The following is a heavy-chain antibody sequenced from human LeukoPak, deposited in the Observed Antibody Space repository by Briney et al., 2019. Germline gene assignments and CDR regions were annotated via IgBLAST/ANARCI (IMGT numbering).Heavy chain of an antibody. J-gene: IGHJ6*03. D-gene: IGHD3-9*01. Sequence: GASVKVSCKASGYTFTSYGISWVRQAPGQGLEWMGWISAYNGNTNYAQKLQGRVTMTTDTSTSTAYMELRSLRSDDTDVYYCARGGPYYDILTGYYVVYYYYMDVWGKGTTVTISS. CDR3: ARGGPYYDILTGYYVVYYYYMDV. V-gene: IGHV1-18*01. CDR1: GYTFTSYG. CDR2: ISAYNGNT.